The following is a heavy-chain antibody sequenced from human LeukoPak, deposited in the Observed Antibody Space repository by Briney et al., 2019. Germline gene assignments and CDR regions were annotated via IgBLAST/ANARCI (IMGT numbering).Heavy chain of an antibody. CDR1: GYTFTSYA. Sequence: SVKVSCKASGYTFTSYAITWVRQAPGQGLEWMGGIIPIFGTANYAQKFQGRVTITADESTSTAYMELSSLRSEDTAVYYCASSAKTTGSRGYFDYWGQGTLVTVSS. D-gene: IGHD3-9*01. V-gene: IGHV1-69*13. J-gene: IGHJ4*02. CDR3: ASSAKTTGSRGYFDY. CDR2: IIPIFGTA.